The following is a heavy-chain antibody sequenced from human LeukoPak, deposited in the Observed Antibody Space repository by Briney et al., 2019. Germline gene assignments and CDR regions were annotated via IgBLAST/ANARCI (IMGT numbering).Heavy chain of an antibody. D-gene: IGHD3-10*01. J-gene: IGHJ4*02. CDR1: GFTFSNYW. CDR2: IKQDGSEG. Sequence: GGSLRLSCAASGFTFSNYWMSWVRQAPGKGLEWVANIKQDGSEGYYVGSVKGRFTISRDNAKNSLYLQMNSLRAEDTAVYYCATNRWFGEPDYWGQGTLVTVSS. CDR3: ATNRWFGEPDY. V-gene: IGHV3-7*01.